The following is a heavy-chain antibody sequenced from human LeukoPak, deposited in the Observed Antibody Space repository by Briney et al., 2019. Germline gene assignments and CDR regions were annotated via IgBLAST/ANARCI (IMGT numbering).Heavy chain of an antibody. Sequence: GGSLRLSCAASGFTFSSYAMSWVRQAPGKGLEWVSAFSGSGGSTYYADSVKGRFTISRDNSKNTLYLQMNSLRAEDTAVYYCAKPYYDILTGYPDAFDIWGQGTMVTVSS. CDR2: FSGSGGST. D-gene: IGHD3-9*01. V-gene: IGHV3-23*01. J-gene: IGHJ3*02. CDR3: AKPYYDILTGYPDAFDI. CDR1: GFTFSSYA.